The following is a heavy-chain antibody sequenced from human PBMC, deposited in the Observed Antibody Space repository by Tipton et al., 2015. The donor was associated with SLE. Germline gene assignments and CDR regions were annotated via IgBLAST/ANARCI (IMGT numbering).Heavy chain of an antibody. V-gene: IGHV4-59*01. CDR2: MYYSGST. Sequence: TLSLTCTVSGGSISSFYWSWIRQPPGKGLEWIGYMYYSGSTNYNPSLKSRVTIFVDTSKNQISLKLSSVTAADTAVYYRAGSNRAGYFYYGMDVWGQGTTVTVSS. CDR1: GGSISSFY. D-gene: IGHD1-14*01. J-gene: IGHJ6*02. CDR3: AGSNRAGYFYYGMDV.